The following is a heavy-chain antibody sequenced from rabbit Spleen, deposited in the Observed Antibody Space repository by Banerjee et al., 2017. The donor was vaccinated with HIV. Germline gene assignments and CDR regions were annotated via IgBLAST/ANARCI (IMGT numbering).Heavy chain of an antibody. CDR3: ARDTSSSFSSYGMDL. Sequence: QSLEESGGDLVKPGASLTLTCTASGVSFTSNYYMCCVRQAAGKGLEWIACIDTGSSGYTYFASWAKGRFPLSKTSSAPVTLQMTSLTAGDPATYFCARDTSSSFSSYGMDLWGTDPRHRL. J-gene: IGHJ6*01. CDR1: GVSFTSNYY. V-gene: IGHV1S40*01. CDR2: IDTGSSGYT. D-gene: IGHD1-1*01.